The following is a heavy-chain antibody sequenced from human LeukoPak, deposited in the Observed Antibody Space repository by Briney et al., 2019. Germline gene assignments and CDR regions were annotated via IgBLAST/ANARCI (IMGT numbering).Heavy chain of an antibody. V-gene: IGHV3-21*01. CDR1: GFTFSSYA. CDR3: ARDPGAAAGNNWFDP. D-gene: IGHD6-13*01. J-gene: IGHJ5*02. CDR2: ISSSSSYI. Sequence: PGGCLRLSCAASGFTFSSYAMHWVRQAPGKGLEWVSSISSSSSYIYYADSVKGRFTISRDNAKNSLYLQMNSLRAEDTAVYYCARDPGAAAGNNWFDPWGQGTLVTVSS.